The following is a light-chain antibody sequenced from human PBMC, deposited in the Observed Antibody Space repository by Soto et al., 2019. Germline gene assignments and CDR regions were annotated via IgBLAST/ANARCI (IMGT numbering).Light chain of an antibody. CDR1: SSDVGGYDY. CDR3: SSYTATRTFV. J-gene: IGLJ2*01. CDR2: DVY. V-gene: IGLV2-14*01. Sequence: QAVVTQPASVSGSPGQSITISCTGTSSDVGGYDYVSWFQQYPGKAPSLMLYDVYRRPSGVSYRFSGSKSGNTASLTISGLQAEDEADYYCSSYTATRTFVFGGGTKLTVL.